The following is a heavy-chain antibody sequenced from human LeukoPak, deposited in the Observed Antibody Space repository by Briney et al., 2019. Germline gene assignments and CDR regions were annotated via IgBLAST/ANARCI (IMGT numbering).Heavy chain of an antibody. CDR2: IKQDGSEN. Sequence: GGALRLSCAAAGFTSSSYWMSWVRQAPGRGREGVANIKQDGSENYYVDSVKGRFTISRDNAKNSLYLQMNSLRAEDTAVYYCARDSITMIAFDYWGQGTLVTVSS. V-gene: IGHV3-7*01. CDR1: GFTSSSYW. J-gene: IGHJ4*02. D-gene: IGHD3-22*01. CDR3: ARDSITMIAFDY.